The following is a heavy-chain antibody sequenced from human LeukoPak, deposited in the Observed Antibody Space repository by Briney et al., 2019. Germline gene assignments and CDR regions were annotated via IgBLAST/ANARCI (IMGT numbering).Heavy chain of an antibody. CDR2: IYSGGNT. CDR3: ARAMGIGEDY. Sequence: GGSLRLSCAASGFTVSSKYMSWVRQAPGKGLEWVSVIYSGGNTYYAESVKGRFTISRDNSKNTVYLQMNSLRAEDTAVYYCARAMGIGEDYWGQGTLVTVSS. D-gene: IGHD4-17*01. CDR1: GFTVSSKY. V-gene: IGHV3-66*01. J-gene: IGHJ4*02.